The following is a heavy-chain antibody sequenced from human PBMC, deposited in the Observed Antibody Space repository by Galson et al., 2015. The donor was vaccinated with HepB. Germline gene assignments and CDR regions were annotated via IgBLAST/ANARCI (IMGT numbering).Heavy chain of an antibody. V-gene: IGHV1-69*13. CDR1: GGTFSSYA. Sequence: SVKVSCKASGGTFSSYAISWVRQAPGQGLEWMGGIIPIFGTANYAQKFQGRVTITADESTSTAYMELSSLRSEDTAVYYCARAVTRGTQWFDPWGQGTLVTVSS. D-gene: IGHD4-11*01. J-gene: IGHJ5*02. CDR3: ARAVTRGTQWFDP. CDR2: IIPIFGTA.